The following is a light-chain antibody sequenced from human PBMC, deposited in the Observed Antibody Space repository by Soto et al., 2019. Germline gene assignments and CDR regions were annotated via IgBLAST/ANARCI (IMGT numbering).Light chain of an antibody. V-gene: IGKV1-5*03. CDR3: QQYHSFST. J-gene: IGKJ1*01. Sequence: DIQMTQSPSTLSASVEDRVTITCRASQSLDSWLAWYQQKPGKPPNLLIYKTSILEFGVPSRFSGSGSGTLFTLTISSLQPDDFAPYYCQQYHSFSTFGQGTKVEIK. CDR2: KTS. CDR1: QSLDSW.